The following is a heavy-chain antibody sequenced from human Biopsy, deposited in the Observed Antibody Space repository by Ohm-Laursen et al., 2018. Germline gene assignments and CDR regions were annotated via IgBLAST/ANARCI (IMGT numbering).Heavy chain of an antibody. J-gene: IGHJ4*02. CDR1: GGSISDSTYH. V-gene: IGHV4-39*01. Sequence: GTLSLTCAASGGSISDSTYHWGWIRQSPGKGLEWIGNIYYSGNTDYSPSLKSRVTISVDTSSNQFSLKLRSVTAADTAVYYCARQVDFWSGYVDYWGQGTLVAVSS. CDR2: IYYSGNT. CDR3: ARQVDFWSGYVDY. D-gene: IGHD3-3*01.